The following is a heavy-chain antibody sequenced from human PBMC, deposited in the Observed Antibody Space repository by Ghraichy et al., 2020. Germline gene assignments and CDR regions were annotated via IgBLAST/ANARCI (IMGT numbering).Heavy chain of an antibody. D-gene: IGHD5-18*01. CDR2: ISYDGSNK. CDR3: ASNRYSYGLWYYYYGMDV. Sequence: GGSLRLSCAASGFTFSSYAMHWVRQAPGKGLEWVAVISYDGSNKYYADSVKGRFTISRDNSKNTLYLQMNSLRAEDTAVYYCASNRYSYGLWYYYYGMDVWGQGTTVTVSS. CDR1: GFTFSSYA. V-gene: IGHV3-30*04. J-gene: IGHJ6*02.